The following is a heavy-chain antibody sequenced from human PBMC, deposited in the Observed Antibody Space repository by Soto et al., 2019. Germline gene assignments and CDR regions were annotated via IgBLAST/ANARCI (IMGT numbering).Heavy chain of an antibody. CDR3: AKDVRSLDWNYIMDV. J-gene: IGHJ6*02. D-gene: IGHD1-1*01. CDR1: GFTFSSYG. Sequence: QVQLVESGGGVVQPGRSLRLSCAASGFTFSSYGMHWVRQAPGKGLEWVAVISYDGSNKYYADSVKGRFTISRDNSKNTLYLQMNSLRAEDTAVYYCAKDVRSLDWNYIMDVLGQGTTVTVSS. V-gene: IGHV3-30*18. CDR2: ISYDGSNK.